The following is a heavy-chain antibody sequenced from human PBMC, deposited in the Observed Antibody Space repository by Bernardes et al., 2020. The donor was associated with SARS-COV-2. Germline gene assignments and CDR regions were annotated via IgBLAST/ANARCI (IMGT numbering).Heavy chain of an antibody. CDR3: AAISFSSPDY. Sequence: SETLSLTCAVSGGSISSGGYSWSWIRQPPGKGLDWIGNIYHSGITYYNPSLKSRVSISVDWSKNHFSLNLTSVTAADTAVYFCAAISFSSPDYWGQGTLVTVSS. J-gene: IGHJ4*02. CDR1: GGSISSGGYS. V-gene: IGHV4-30-2*01. D-gene: IGHD5-12*01. CDR2: IYHSGIT.